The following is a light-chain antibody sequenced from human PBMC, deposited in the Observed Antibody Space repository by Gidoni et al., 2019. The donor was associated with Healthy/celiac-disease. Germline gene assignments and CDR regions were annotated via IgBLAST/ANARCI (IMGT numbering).Light chain of an antibody. V-gene: IGKV1-39*01. CDR1: QSISSY. CDR3: QQSYSTPVT. CDR2: AAS. J-gene: IGKJ1*01. Sequence: DIQMTQSQSSLSASVGDRVTITCRASQSISSYLNWYQQKPGKAPKLLIYAASSLQSGVPSRFSGSGAVTDFTLTISSLQPEDFATYYCQQSYSTPVTFGQGTKVEIK.